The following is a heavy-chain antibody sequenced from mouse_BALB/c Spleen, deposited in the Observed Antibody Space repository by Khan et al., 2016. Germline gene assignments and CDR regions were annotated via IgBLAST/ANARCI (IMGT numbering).Heavy chain of an antibody. CDR3: ARSGNYFDY. Sequence: EVQLQASGPGLVKPSQSLSLTCTVTGYSITSAYAWNWFRQFPGNKLEWIGYISSSGLTSFNPSLKSRISITRDTSKNQFFLQLNSVTTEVTATYYCARSGNYFDYWGQGTTLTVSS. D-gene: IGHD1-1*02. CDR2: ISSSGLT. J-gene: IGHJ2*01. V-gene: IGHV3-2*02. CDR1: GYSITSAYA.